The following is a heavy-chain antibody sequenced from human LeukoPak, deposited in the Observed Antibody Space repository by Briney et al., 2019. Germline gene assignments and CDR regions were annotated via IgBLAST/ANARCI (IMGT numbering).Heavy chain of an antibody. V-gene: IGHV3-66*01. CDR2: IYSGGST. CDR3: ARDPVPGIAAD. Sequence: GGSLRLSCAASGFTVSSNYMSWVRQAPGKGLEWVSVIYSGGSTYYADSVKGRFTISKDNSKNTLYLQMNSLRAEDTAVYYCARDPVPGIAADWGQGTLVTVSS. J-gene: IGHJ4*02. D-gene: IGHD6-25*01. CDR1: GFTVSSNY.